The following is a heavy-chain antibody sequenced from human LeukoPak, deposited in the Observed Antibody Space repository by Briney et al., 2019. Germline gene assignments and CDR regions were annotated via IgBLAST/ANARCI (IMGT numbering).Heavy chain of an antibody. Sequence: GGSLRLSCAVSGFTLSSYNMNWVRQAPGKGLEWVSSISSGSGYMYYEDSVKGRFTISRDNAKNSLYLQMNSLRAEDTAVYYCARAGLYSGSGLDYWGQGTLVTVSS. V-gene: IGHV3-21*01. CDR1: GFTLSSYN. D-gene: IGHD5-12*01. J-gene: IGHJ4*02. CDR3: ARAGLYSGSGLDY. CDR2: ISSGSGYM.